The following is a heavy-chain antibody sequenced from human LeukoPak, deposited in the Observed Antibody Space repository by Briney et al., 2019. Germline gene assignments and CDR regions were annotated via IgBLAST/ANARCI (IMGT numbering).Heavy chain of an antibody. Sequence: GASVKVSCKASGYTFTSYYMHWVRQAPGQGLEWMGIINPSGGSTSYAQKFQGRVTMTRDTSTSTVYMELSSLRSEDTAVYYCARGYYDILTGCHKGDIDYWGQGTLVTVSS. CDR3: ARGYYDILTGCHKGDIDY. J-gene: IGHJ4*02. V-gene: IGHV1-46*01. CDR1: GYTFTSYY. D-gene: IGHD3-9*01. CDR2: INPSGGST.